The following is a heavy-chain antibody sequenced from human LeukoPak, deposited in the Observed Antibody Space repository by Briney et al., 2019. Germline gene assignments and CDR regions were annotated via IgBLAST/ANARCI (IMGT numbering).Heavy chain of an antibody. Sequence: PGGSLRLSCAASGFTFSSYAMSWVRQAPGKGLEWVSAISGSGGSTYYADSVKGRFTISRDNSKNTLYLQMYSLRAEDTAVYYCAKDKITLAAAAFYYFDYWGQGTLVTVSS. D-gene: IGHD6-13*01. CDR2: ISGSGGST. CDR1: GFTFSSYA. CDR3: AKDKITLAAAAFYYFDY. V-gene: IGHV3-23*01. J-gene: IGHJ4*02.